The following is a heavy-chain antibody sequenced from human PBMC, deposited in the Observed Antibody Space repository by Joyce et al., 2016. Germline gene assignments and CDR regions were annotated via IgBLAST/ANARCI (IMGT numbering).Heavy chain of an antibody. Sequence: QVQLQESGPGLVKPSQTLSLTCSVSGGSISSGDYYWSWIRQHPGKGLDWIGYIFYSASTYQNPSLQSRVTMSLYTSKNQFSLKLNSVTAADTAVYYCAAVTYFDFWSGYVYWGQGALVTVSS. D-gene: IGHD3-3*01. V-gene: IGHV4-30-4*01. J-gene: IGHJ4*02. CDR2: IFYSAST. CDR3: AAVTYFDFWSGYVY. CDR1: GGSISSGDYY.